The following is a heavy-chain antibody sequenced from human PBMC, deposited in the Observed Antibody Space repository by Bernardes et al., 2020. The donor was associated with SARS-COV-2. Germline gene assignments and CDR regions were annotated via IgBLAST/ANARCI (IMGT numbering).Heavy chain of an antibody. CDR1: GFTFSSSW. CDR2: IKEDGREK. J-gene: IGHJ4*02. Sequence: GGSLRLSCAASGFTFSSSWLSWVRQAPGTGLAWVANIKEDGREKNYVDSVKGRFSISRDNAKNSLYLQMNSLRAEDTAVYYCAKGGYRYGYWGQGTLVTVAA. V-gene: IGHV3-7*01. D-gene: IGHD5-18*01. CDR3: AKGGYRYGY.